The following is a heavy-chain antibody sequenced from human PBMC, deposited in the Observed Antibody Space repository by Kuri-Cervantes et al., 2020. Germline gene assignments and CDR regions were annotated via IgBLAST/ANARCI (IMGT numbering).Heavy chain of an antibody. J-gene: IGHJ4*02. CDR1: GYTFTSYD. CDR2: IIPIFGTA. V-gene: IGHV1-18*01. D-gene: IGHD1-26*01. Sequence: ASVKVSCKASGYTFTSYDINWVRQAPGQGLEWMGGIIPIFGTANYAQKLQGRVTMTTDTSTSTAYMELRSLRSDDTAVYYCARDFTVNWRLPPYVGGYWGQGTLVTVSS. CDR3: ARDFTVNWRLPPYVGGY.